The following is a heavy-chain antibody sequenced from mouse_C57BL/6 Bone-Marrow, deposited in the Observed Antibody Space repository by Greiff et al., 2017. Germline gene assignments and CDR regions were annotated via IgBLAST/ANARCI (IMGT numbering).Heavy chain of an antibody. CDR1: GFTFSSYA. J-gene: IGHJ1*03. CDR3: TRDITTVRSGDWYFDV. D-gene: IGHD1-1*01. CDR2: ISSGGDYI. Sequence: EVKLQESGEGLVKPGGSLKLSCAASGFTFSSYAMSWVRQTPEKRLEWVAYISSGGDYIYYADTVKGRFTISRDNARNTLYLQMSSLKSEDTAMYYCTRDITTVRSGDWYFDVWGTGTTVTVSS. V-gene: IGHV5-9-1*02.